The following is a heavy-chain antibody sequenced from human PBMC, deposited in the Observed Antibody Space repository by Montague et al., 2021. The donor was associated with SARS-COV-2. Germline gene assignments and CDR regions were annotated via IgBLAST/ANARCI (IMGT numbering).Heavy chain of an antibody. J-gene: IGHJ6*02. CDR3: ARGRTGTTFYYYYYYGMDV. CDR1: GGSFSGYY. Sequence: SETLSLTCAVYGGSFSGYYWSWIRQPPGKGLEWIGEINHSESTNYNPSLKSRVTISVDTSKNQFSLKLSSVTAADTAVYYCARGRTGTTFYYYYYYGMDVWGQGTTVTVSS. V-gene: IGHV4-34*01. CDR2: INHSEST. D-gene: IGHD1-7*01.